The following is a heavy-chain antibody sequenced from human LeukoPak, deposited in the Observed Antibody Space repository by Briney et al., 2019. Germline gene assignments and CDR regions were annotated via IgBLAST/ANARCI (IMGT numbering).Heavy chain of an antibody. CDR2: MRYDGSNR. Sequence: GGSLRLSCAASGSTFSSYGMHWVRQAPGKGLEWVAFMRYDGSNRNYADSVKGRFTISRDNSKNTLYLQMNSLRAEDTAVYYCAKSLRYGDYRRDFDYWGQGTLVTVSS. CDR3: AKSLRYGDYRRDFDY. J-gene: IGHJ4*02. D-gene: IGHD4-17*01. V-gene: IGHV3-30*02. CDR1: GSTFSSYG.